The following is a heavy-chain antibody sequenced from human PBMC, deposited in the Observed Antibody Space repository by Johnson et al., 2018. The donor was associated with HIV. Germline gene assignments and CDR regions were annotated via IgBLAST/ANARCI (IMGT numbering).Heavy chain of an antibody. D-gene: IGHD2-15*01. V-gene: IGHV3-33*01. CDR1: GFIFSSYG. CDR2: IWYYGSRK. CDR3: ARDSVILVDGAFDI. J-gene: IGHJ3*02. Sequence: VQLVESGGGVVQPGGSLRLSCAASGFIFSSYGMHWVRQAPGKGLEWVAFIWYYGSRKYYADSVKGRFTISRDNSKNTLYLQMNSLRAEDTAVYYCARDSVILVDGAFDIWGQGTMVTVSS.